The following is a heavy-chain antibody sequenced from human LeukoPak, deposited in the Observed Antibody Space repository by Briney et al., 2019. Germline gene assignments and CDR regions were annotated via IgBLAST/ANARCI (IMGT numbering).Heavy chain of an antibody. CDR3: ARVFDKDV. CDR1: GGSISTYY. Sequence: PSETLSLTCTVSGGSISTYYWSWIRQPAGKGLEWIGRIFTSGITHYNPSLKSRVTMSIDTSKNQFSLRLSSVTAADTAAYYCARVFDKDVWGKGTTVTVSS. V-gene: IGHV4-4*07. J-gene: IGHJ6*03. CDR2: IFTSGIT. D-gene: IGHD2-21*01.